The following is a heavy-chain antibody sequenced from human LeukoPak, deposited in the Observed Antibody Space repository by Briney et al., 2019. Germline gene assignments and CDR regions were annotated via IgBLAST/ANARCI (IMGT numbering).Heavy chain of an antibody. D-gene: IGHD6-6*01. CDR3: ARVDSSSGLYYYYYMDV. CDR1: GDSISRYF. J-gene: IGHJ6*03. Sequence: SETLSLTCPVSGDSISRYFWNWIRQPPGKGLEWIGYIDYSGKTNYNPSLNSRVTISVETSKNQFSLKLSSVTAADTAVYYCARVDSSSGLYYYYYMDVWGKGTTVTVSS. CDR2: IDYSGKT. V-gene: IGHV4-59*01.